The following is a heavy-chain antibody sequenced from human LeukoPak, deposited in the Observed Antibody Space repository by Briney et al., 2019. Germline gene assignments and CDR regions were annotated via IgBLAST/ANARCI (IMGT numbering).Heavy chain of an antibody. J-gene: IGHJ4*02. V-gene: IGHV4-59*12. Sequence: PSETLSLTCTVSGGSISSYYWSWIRQPPGKGLEWIGYIYYSGSTNYNPSLKSRVTISVDRSKNQFSLKLSSVTAADTAVYYCARDIVALDYWGQGTLVIVSS. CDR3: ARDIVALDY. D-gene: IGHD2-15*01. CDR2: IYYSGST. CDR1: GGSISSYY.